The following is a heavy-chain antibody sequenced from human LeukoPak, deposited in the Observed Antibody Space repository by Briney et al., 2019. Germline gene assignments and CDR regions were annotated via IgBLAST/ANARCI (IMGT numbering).Heavy chain of an antibody. J-gene: IGHJ6*03. CDR3: AREAYDSGSFRTDYYYMDV. CDR2: ISPNSGGT. D-gene: IGHD3-10*01. V-gene: IGHV1-2*02. CDR1: GYTLTRNA. Sequence: ASVKVSCKASGYTLTRNAMNWVRQAPGQGLEWMGWISPNSGGTNYAQKFQGRVTMTRDTSINTAYMELSRLRSDDTAVYYCAREAYDSGSFRTDYYYMDVWGKGTTVTISS.